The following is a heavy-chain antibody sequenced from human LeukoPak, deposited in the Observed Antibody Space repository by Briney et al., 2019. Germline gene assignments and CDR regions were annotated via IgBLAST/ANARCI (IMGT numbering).Heavy chain of an antibody. CDR3: ARESGGALWFGEPY. Sequence: SETLSLTCTVSGGSISSGDYYWSWIRQPPGKGLEWIGYIYYSGSTYYNPSLKSRVTISVDTSKNQFSLKLSSVTAADTAVYYCARESGGALWFGEPYWGQGTLVTVSS. J-gene: IGHJ4*02. D-gene: IGHD3-10*01. CDR2: IYYSGST. V-gene: IGHV4-30-4*01. CDR1: GGSISSGDYY.